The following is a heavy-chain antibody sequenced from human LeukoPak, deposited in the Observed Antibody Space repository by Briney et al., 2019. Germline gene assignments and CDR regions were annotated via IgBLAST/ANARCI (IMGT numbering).Heavy chain of an antibody. Sequence: GASVKVSCKASGYTFTSCAISWVRQAPGQGLEWMGWISPNNGNTNYAQKLEGRVTMTTDTSTTTAYMELRSLRSDDTAIYYCARGGYMYGYDYWGQGTLVTVSS. CDR3: ARGGYMYGYDY. V-gene: IGHV1-18*01. J-gene: IGHJ4*02. CDR2: ISPNNGNT. CDR1: GYTFTSCA. D-gene: IGHD5-18*01.